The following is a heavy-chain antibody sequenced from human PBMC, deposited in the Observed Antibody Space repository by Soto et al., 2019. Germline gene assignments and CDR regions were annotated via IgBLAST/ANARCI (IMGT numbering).Heavy chain of an antibody. CDR3: VCDDNRRF. J-gene: IGHJ4*02. CDR2: IGRTGIDR. Sequence: EIQLVESGGGLVKPGGSLRLSCAASGLTFSIYTMNWVRQAPGKGLEFVSSIGRTGIDRYYIDSVKGRFTISRDNAQNSLYLQMNSLRVEDTALYYCVCDDNRRFWGQGTLVTVSS. D-gene: IGHD1-1*01. V-gene: IGHV3-21*01. CDR1: GLTFSIYT.